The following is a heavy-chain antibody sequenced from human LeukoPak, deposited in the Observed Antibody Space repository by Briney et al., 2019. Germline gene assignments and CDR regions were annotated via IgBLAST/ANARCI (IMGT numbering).Heavy chain of an antibody. CDR1: GGTFSSYA. J-gene: IGHJ5*02. Sequence: SVKVSCKASGGTFSSYAISWVRQAPGQGLEWMGRIIPIFGTANYAQKFQGRVTITTDESTSTAYMELSSLRSDDTAVYYCARDLDIVVVAAPNWFDPWGQGTLVTVSS. V-gene: IGHV1-69*05. CDR2: IIPIFGTA. CDR3: ARDLDIVVVAAPNWFDP. D-gene: IGHD2-2*03.